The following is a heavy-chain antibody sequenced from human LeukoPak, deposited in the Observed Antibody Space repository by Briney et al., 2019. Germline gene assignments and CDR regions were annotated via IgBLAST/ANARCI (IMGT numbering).Heavy chain of an antibody. CDR3: ATGGNILTGYPYYFDY. J-gene: IGHJ4*02. V-gene: IGHV3-23*01. CDR2: ISGSGGST. Sequence: GGSLRLSCAASGFTFSSYAMSWVRHAPGKGLEWVSAISGSGGSTYYADSVKGRFTISRDNSKNTLYLQMNSLRAEDTAVYYCATGGNILTGYPYYFDYWGQGTLVTVSS. CDR1: GFTFSSYA. D-gene: IGHD3-9*01.